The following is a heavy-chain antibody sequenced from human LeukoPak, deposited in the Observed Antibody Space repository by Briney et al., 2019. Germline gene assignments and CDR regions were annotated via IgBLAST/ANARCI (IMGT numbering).Heavy chain of an antibody. Sequence: PSETLSLTCTVSGGSISSYYWSWIRQPPGKGLEWIGYIYYSGSTNYNSSLKSRVTISVDTSKNQFSLKLSSVTAADTAVYYCAREGLGRDSSDSYYFDYWGQGTLVTVSS. CDR1: GGSISSYY. CDR2: IYYSGST. J-gene: IGHJ4*02. V-gene: IGHV4-59*01. D-gene: IGHD3-22*01. CDR3: AREGLGRDSSDSYYFDY.